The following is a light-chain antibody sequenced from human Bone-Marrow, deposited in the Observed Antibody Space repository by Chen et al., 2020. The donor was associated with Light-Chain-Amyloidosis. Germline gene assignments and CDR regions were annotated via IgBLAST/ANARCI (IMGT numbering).Light chain of an antibody. CDR3: QVWDRSSDRPV. V-gene: IGLV3-21*02. Sequence: SYVLTQPSSVSVAPGQTATIACGGNNIVSTSVHWYQQTPGQAPLLVVYDDSDRPSGIPERLSGSNSGNTATLAISRVEAGDEADYYCQVWDRSSDRPVFGGGTKLTV. J-gene: IGLJ3*02. CDR1: NIVSTS. CDR2: DDS.